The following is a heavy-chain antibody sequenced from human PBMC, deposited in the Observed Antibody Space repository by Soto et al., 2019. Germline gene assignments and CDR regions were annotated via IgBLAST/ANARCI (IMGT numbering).Heavy chain of an antibody. J-gene: IGHJ6*02. Sequence: QVQLVESGGGVVQPGRSLRLSCAASGFTFSSYGMHWVRQAPGKGLEWVAVISYDGSNKYYADSVKGRFTISRDNSKNTRYLQMNSLRAEDTAVYYCAKDMLGYCSGGSCYSSGMDVWGPGTTVTVSS. CDR1: GFTFSSYG. CDR3: AKDMLGYCSGGSCYSSGMDV. CDR2: ISYDGSNK. V-gene: IGHV3-30*18. D-gene: IGHD2-15*01.